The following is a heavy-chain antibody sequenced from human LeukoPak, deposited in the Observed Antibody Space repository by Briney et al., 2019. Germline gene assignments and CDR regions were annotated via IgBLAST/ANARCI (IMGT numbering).Heavy chain of an antibody. Sequence: ASVKVSCKASGYTFTSYDINWVRQATGQGLEWMGWVNPNSGNTGYAQKFQGRVTMTRNTSISTAYMELSSLRSEDTAVYYCARRMVVAATEDFDYWGQGTLVTVSS. CDR2: VNPNSGNT. J-gene: IGHJ4*02. CDR3: ARRMVVAATEDFDY. CDR1: GYTFTSYD. V-gene: IGHV1-8*01. D-gene: IGHD2-15*01.